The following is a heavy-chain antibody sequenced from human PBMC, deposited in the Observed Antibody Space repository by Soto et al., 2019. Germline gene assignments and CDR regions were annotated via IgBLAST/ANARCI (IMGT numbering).Heavy chain of an antibody. CDR1: GYTFTSYA. D-gene: IGHD2-8*02. CDR3: VTGGVGAHEYYYGMDV. V-gene: IGHV1-3*01. Sequence: ASVKVSCKASGYTFTSYAMHWVRQAPGQRLEWMGWINAGNGNTKYSQKFQGRVTITRDTSASTAYMELSSLRSEDTAVYYCVTGGVGAHEYYYGMDVWGQGTTVTVYS. J-gene: IGHJ6*02. CDR2: INAGNGNT.